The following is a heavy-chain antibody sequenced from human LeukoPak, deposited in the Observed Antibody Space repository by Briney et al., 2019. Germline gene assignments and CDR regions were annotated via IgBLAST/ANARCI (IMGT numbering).Heavy chain of an antibody. CDR1: GGTFRSFA. Sequence: SVKVSCKASGGTFRSFAISWVRQAPGQGLEWMGGIIPIFRTANYAQKFQGRVTITADESTSTAYMELSSLRSEDTAVYYCARASRYYSDSSGYAFDYWGQGTLVTVSS. CDR3: ARASRYYSDSSGYAFDY. CDR2: IIPIFRTA. V-gene: IGHV1-69*13. D-gene: IGHD3-22*01. J-gene: IGHJ4*02.